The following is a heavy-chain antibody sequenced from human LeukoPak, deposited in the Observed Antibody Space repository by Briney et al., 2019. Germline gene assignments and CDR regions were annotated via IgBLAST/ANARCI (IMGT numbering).Heavy chain of an antibody. V-gene: IGHV3-74*01. CDR3: ARGTAGYHSSYFDY. J-gene: IGHJ4*02. CDR1: GFTFGSPW. Sequence: GGSLRLSCAASGFTFGSPWMHWVRQAPGKGLVWVSRINSDGSATAYADSVEGRFTISRDNAENTLYLQMNSLRAEDTAVYYCARGTAGYHSSYFDYWGQGTLVTVSS. CDR2: INSDGSAT. D-gene: IGHD3-16*02.